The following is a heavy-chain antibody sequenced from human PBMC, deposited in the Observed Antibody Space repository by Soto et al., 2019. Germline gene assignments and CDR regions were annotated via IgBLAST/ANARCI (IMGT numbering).Heavy chain of an antibody. CDR2: ISYDGGNK. V-gene: IGHV3-30-3*01. Sequence: GGSLRLSCAASGFTFSSYAMHWVRQAPGKGLEWVAVISYDGGNKYYADSVKGRFTISRDNSKNTLYLQMNSLRAEDTAVYYCARANGQHLDYWGQGTLVTVSS. CDR3: ARANGQHLDY. CDR1: GFTFSSYA. D-gene: IGHD1-1*01. J-gene: IGHJ4*02.